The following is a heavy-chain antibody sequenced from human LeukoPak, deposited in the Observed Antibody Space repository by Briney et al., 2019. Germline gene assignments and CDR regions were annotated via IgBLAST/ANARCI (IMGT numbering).Heavy chain of an antibody. D-gene: IGHD2-2*01. Sequence: GGSLRLSCAASGFTFSGYWMSWGCQAPGKGLEWVSNIKQDGSEKYYVDPVKGRFTISRDNAKNSLYLQMNSLRAEDTAVYYCARGPKGYCSSTSCHGRWFDPWGQGTLVTVSS. CDR3: ARGPKGYCSSTSCHGRWFDP. CDR1: GFTFSGYW. J-gene: IGHJ5*02. CDR2: IKQDGSEK. V-gene: IGHV3-7*03.